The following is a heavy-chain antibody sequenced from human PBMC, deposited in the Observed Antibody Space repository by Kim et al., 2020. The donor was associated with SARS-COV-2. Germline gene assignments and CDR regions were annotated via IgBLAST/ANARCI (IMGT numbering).Heavy chain of an antibody. J-gene: IGHJ5*02. V-gene: IGHV4-39*01. Sequence: SETLSLTCTVSGGSISSSSYYWGWIRQPPGKGLEWIGSIYYSGSTYYNPSLKSRVTISVDTSKNQFSLKLSSVTAADTAVYYCARLRYYYDSSGHDHWGQGTLVTVSS. CDR1: GGSISSSSYY. D-gene: IGHD3-22*01. CDR2: IYYSGST. CDR3: ARLRYYYDSSGHDH.